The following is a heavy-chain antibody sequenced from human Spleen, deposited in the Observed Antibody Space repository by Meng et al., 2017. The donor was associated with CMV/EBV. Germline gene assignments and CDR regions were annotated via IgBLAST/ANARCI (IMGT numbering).Heavy chain of an antibody. V-gene: IGHV1-69*05. J-gene: IGHJ6*02. CDR1: GGTFSSYA. CDR2: IIPIFGTA. D-gene: IGHD6-6*01. CDR3: ARDQGRSSSGDYYYYYGMDV. Sequence: SVKVSCKASGGTFSSYAISWVRQAPGQGLEWMGGIIPIFGTANYAQKFQGRVTITTDESTSTAYMELSSLRSEDTAVYYCARDQGRSSSGDYYYYYGMDVWGQGTTVTVSS.